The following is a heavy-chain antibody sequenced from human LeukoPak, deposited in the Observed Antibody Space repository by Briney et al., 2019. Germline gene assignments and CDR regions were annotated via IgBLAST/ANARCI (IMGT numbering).Heavy chain of an antibody. CDR2: ISYDGSNK. Sequence: GGSLRLSCAASGFTFSSYAMHWVRQAPGKGLEWVAVISYDGSNKYYADSVKGRFTISRDNSKNTLYLQMNSLRAEDTAVFYCARDSGGYNLRLDYWGRGTLVTVSS. D-gene: IGHD2-15*01. CDR1: GFTFSSYA. J-gene: IGHJ4*02. CDR3: ARDSGGYNLRLDY. V-gene: IGHV3-30*04.